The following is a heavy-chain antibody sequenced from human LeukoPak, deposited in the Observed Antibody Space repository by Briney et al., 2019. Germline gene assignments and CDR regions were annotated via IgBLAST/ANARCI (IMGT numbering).Heavy chain of an antibody. CDR2: IYYNGST. Sequence: SETLSLTCTVSGGSISSDDYYWSWVRQPPGKGLEWIGYIYYNGSTYNNPSLKSRVTMSVDTSKNQFSLKLSSVTAADTAVYYCARGGGYYDSSGYLFDCWGQGTLVTVSS. V-gene: IGHV4-30-4*08. CDR3: ARGGGYYDSSGYLFDC. CDR1: GGSISSDDYY. J-gene: IGHJ4*02. D-gene: IGHD3-22*01.